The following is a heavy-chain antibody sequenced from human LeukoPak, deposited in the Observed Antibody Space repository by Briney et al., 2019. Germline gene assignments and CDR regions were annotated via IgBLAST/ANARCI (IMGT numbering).Heavy chain of an antibody. Sequence: SETLSLTCTVSGYSISSGYYWGWIRQPPGKGLEWIGSFYDSGNTYYNPSLKSRVTISVDTSKNQFSLKVRSVTAADTAVYYCARGRDGYNSYYFDYWGQGTLVTVSS. D-gene: IGHD5-24*01. J-gene: IGHJ4*02. CDR1: GYSISSGYY. V-gene: IGHV4-38-2*02. CDR2: FYDSGNT. CDR3: ARGRDGYNSYYFDY.